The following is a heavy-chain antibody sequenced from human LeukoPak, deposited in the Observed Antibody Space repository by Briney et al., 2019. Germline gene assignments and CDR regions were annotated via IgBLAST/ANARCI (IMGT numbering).Heavy chain of an antibody. V-gene: IGHV1-69*13. J-gene: IGHJ5*02. D-gene: IGHD2-2*01. CDR1: GGTFSCYA. Sequence: SVKVSCKASGGTFSCYAISWVRQAPGQGLEWMGGIIPIFGTANYAQKFQGRVTITADESTSTAYMELSSLRSEDMAVYYCARGVVVVRHNWFDPWGQGTLVTVSS. CDR3: ARGVVVVRHNWFDP. CDR2: IIPIFGTA.